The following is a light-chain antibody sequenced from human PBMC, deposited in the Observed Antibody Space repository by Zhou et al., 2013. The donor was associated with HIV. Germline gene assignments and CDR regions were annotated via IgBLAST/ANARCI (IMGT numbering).Light chain of an antibody. V-gene: IGKV3-20*01. J-gene: IGKJ2*01. CDR1: QSVSSGY. CDR2: GAS. CDR3: QQYGGSPPDT. Sequence: EIVLTQSPGTLSLSPGEIVSLSCRASQSVSSGYFAWYQQKPGQAPRLLIFGASRRATGIPDRFSGSGSGTDFTLTISRLEPEDFAVYYCQQYGGSPPDTFGQGTKLEI.